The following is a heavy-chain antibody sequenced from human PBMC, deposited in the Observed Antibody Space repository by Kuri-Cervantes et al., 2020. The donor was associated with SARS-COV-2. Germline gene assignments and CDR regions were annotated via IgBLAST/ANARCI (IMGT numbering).Heavy chain of an antibody. J-gene: IGHJ6*02. CDR1: GGSFSGYY. CDR2: INHSGST. CDR3: ARFSSGYYGSGSYYATYYYGMDV. D-gene: IGHD3-10*01. V-gene: IGHV4-34*01. Sequence: ESLKISCAVYGGSFSGYYWSWIRQPPGKGLEWIGEINHSGSTNYNPSLKSRVTISVDASKNQFSLKLSSVTAADTAVYYCARFSSGYYGSGSYYATYYYGMDVWGQGTTVTVSS.